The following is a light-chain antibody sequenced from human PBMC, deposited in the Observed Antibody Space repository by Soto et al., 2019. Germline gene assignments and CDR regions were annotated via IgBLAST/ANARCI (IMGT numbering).Light chain of an antibody. Sequence: DIVLTQSPGTLSLSPGERATLSCRASQSVSSSYLAWYQQKPGEAPRLLIYGASSRATGIPDRFSGSGSGTDFTITISRLEPEDFAVYYCQQYGSSPVTFGPGTKVDMK. V-gene: IGKV3-20*01. CDR2: GAS. CDR3: QQYGSSPVT. CDR1: QSVSSSY. J-gene: IGKJ3*01.